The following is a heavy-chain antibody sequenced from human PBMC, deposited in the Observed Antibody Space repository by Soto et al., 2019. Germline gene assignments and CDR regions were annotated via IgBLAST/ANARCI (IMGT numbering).Heavy chain of an antibody. D-gene: IGHD3-22*01. J-gene: IGHJ1*01. CDR2: MNPNSGNT. Sequence: QVQLVQSGAEVKKPGASVKVSCKASGYTFTSYDINWVRQATGQGLEWMGWMNPNSGNTGYAQKFQGRVTMTRNTSISTAYMELSSLGSDATAVSYCSTRFDMSSGTKEYWGQGTLVTVSS. V-gene: IGHV1-8*01. CDR3: STRFDMSSGTKEY. CDR1: GYTFTSYD.